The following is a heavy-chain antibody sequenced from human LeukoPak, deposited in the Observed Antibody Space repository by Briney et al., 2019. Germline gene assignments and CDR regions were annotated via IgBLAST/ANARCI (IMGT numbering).Heavy chain of an antibody. CDR2: IYSSGGT. V-gene: IGHV4-39*07. J-gene: IGHJ5*02. CDR1: GASVSGSNYY. Sequence: SETLSLTCAVSGASVSGSNYYWGWIRQPPGKGLEWIGNIYSSGGTYYNASLQSRVTISIDTSKNQFSLRLNSVTPEDTAVYYCARGEGAFGESHRFDPWGQGTLVTVSS. CDR3: ARGEGAFGESHRFDP. D-gene: IGHD3-10*01.